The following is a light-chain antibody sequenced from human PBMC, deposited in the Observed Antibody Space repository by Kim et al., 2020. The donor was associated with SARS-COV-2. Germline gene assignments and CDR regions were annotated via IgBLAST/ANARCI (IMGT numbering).Light chain of an antibody. Sequence: GKTVSISCSGSNTNIGNNYVYWSQQVPGPAPKLIVFRNTERPPGVPDRFSGSKSATSASLAISGLRSDDEADYYCATWDDSLRGGVFGGGTQLTVL. CDR1: NTNIGNNY. V-gene: IGLV1-47*01. CDR2: RNT. J-gene: IGLJ3*02. CDR3: ATWDDSLRGGV.